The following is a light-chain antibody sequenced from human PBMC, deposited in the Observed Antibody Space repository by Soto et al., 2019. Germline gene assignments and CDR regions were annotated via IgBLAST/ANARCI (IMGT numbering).Light chain of an antibody. CDR3: MQGTHSYT. Sequence: DVVMTQSPLSLPVTLGQPASISCRSSQSLVHSDGNTYLSWFQQRPGQSPRRLIYKVSKRDSGVSDRFSGSGSGTDFTLKISRVEAEDVGIYYCMQGTHSYTFGQGTRLDTK. CDR1: QSLVHSDGNTY. J-gene: IGKJ2*01. CDR2: KVS. V-gene: IGKV2-30*02.